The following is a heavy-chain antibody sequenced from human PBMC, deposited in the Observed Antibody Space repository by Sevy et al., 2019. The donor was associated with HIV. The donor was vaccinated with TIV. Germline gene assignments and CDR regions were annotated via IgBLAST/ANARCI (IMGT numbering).Heavy chain of an antibody. J-gene: IGHJ6*04. V-gene: IGHV3-7*03. Sequence: GGSQRLSCAASGVTFSNYWMTWVRQGPGKGLEWVANINKDGSQKYYVDSVKGRFTISRDNADNSLYLQMNSLRAEDTAVYYCARGRHMDVWGKGITVTVSS. CDR1: GVTFSNYW. CDR2: INKDGSQK. CDR3: ARGRHMDV.